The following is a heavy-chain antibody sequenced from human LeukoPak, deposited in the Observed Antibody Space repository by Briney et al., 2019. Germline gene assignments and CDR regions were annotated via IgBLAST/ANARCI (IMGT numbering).Heavy chain of an antibody. J-gene: IGHJ3*02. CDR3: ARARSGSYYRDPFDI. D-gene: IGHD1-26*01. V-gene: IGHV3-23*01. CDR2: ISGSGGST. Sequence: GGSLRLSCAASGFIFSSYAMSWVRQAPGKGLEWVSAISGSGGSTYYADSVKGRFTISRDNSKNTLFLQMSSLRAEDTALYYCARARSGSYYRDPFDIWGQGTMVTVSS. CDR1: GFIFSSYA.